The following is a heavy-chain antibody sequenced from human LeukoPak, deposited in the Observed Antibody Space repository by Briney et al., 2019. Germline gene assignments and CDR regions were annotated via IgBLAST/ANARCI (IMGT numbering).Heavy chain of an antibody. Sequence: PGGSLRLSCAASGFTFSDYYINWIRQAPGKGLEWLSYISGNGRFIEYADSVKGRFTISRDNAQNLLYLQMNSLRAEDTAIYYCARDLSTGMDVWGRGTTVTVSS. CDR3: ARDLSTGMDV. J-gene: IGHJ6*02. CDR1: GFTFSDYY. CDR2: ISGNGRFI. V-gene: IGHV3-11*01. D-gene: IGHD2-2*01.